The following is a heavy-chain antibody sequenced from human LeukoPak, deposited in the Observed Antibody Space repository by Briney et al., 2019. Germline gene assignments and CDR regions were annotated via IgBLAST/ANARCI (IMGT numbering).Heavy chain of an antibody. CDR1: GYSFTTYW. CDR2: IYPGDSDT. V-gene: IGHV5-51*04. CDR3: ARVRTSCNPECDYYYMDV. Sequence: GESLKISCKIPGYSFTTYWIGWVRQMPGKGLEWMGIIYPGDSDTKYSPSFQGQVTISADKPISTAYLQWSSLKASDTAMYYCARVRTSCNPECDYYYMDVWGKGTTVTVSS. J-gene: IGHJ6*03. D-gene: IGHD2-2*01.